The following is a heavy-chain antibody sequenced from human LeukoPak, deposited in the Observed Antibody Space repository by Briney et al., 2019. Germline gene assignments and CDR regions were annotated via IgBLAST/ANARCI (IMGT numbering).Heavy chain of an antibody. Sequence: GGSLRLSCAASGFTFSNYGMNWVRQAPGRGLEWVSFTDTSGRYVYYGDSVKGRFTISRDNAKNLLFLQMNGLRAEDTALYYCARGRSITLLRGVAMSDGFDIWGQGAMVAVSS. CDR1: GFTFSNYG. CDR3: ARGRSITLLRGVAMSDGFDI. V-gene: IGHV3-21*06. J-gene: IGHJ3*02. CDR2: TDTSGRYV. D-gene: IGHD3-10*01.